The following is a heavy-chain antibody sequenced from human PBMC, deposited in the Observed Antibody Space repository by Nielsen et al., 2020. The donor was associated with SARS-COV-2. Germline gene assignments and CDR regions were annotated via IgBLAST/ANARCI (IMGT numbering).Heavy chain of an antibody. CDR1: GGSISSSNW. CDR2: IYQSGNS. CDR3: ARLLTDSWSYFRFHP. V-gene: IGHV4-4*02. D-gene: IGHD1-26*01. Sequence: SETLSLTCAVSGGSISSSNWWSWVRQPPGKGLEWIGEIYQSGNSNYNPSLKSRVTISVDKSKNQFSLRVTSVTAADTAVYYCARLLTDSWSYFRFHPWGQGTLVTVSS. J-gene: IGHJ5*02.